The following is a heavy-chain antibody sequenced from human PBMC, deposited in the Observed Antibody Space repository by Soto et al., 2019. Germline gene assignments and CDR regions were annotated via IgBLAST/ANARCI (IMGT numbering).Heavy chain of an antibody. CDR1: GFTFRSYG. Sequence: QMQLVESGGGVVQPGRSLRLSCAASGFTFRSYGIHWVRQAPGKGLEWVALIWFDGSKKYYVDSVKGRFAVSRDNSKNTLYLHMNILRVEDTAVYYCARDRLVPYGYGMDVWGQGTTVTVSS. V-gene: IGHV3-33*01. CDR2: IWFDGSKK. D-gene: IGHD2-2*01. J-gene: IGHJ6*02. CDR3: ARDRLVPYGYGMDV.